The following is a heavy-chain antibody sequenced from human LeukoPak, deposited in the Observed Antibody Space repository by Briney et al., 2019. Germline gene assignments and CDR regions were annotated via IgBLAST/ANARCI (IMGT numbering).Heavy chain of an antibody. CDR1: GFTFNTYS. J-gene: IGHJ4*02. Sequence: GGSLRLSCAASGFTFNTYSMNWVRQAPGKGLEWVSSISSSSSYIYNAESVKGRFTISRDNAKNSLYLQMNSLRAEDTAVYYCARDLGDSSGHYPVNFDYWGQGTLVTVSS. CDR3: ARDLGDSSGHYPVNFDY. CDR2: ISSSSSYI. V-gene: IGHV3-21*01. D-gene: IGHD3-22*01.